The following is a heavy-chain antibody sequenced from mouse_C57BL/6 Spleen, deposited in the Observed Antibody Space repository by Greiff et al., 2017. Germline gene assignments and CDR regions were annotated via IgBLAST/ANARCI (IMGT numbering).Heavy chain of an antibody. V-gene: IGHV1-61*01. CDR1: GYTFTSYW. J-gene: IGHJ1*03. D-gene: IGHD1-1*01. CDR3: ARDFYYYGSSHWYFDV. Sequence: VQLQQPGAELVRPGSSVKLSCKASGYTFTSYWMDWVKQRPGQGLEWIGNIYPSDSETHYNQKFKDKATLTVDKSSSTAYMQLSSLTSEDSAVYYCARDFYYYGSSHWYFDVWGTGTTVTVSS. CDR2: IYPSDSET.